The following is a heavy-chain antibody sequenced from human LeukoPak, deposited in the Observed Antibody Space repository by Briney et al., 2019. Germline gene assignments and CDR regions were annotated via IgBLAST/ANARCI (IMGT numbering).Heavy chain of an antibody. V-gene: IGHV3-23*01. Sequence: GGSLRLSCAASGFTFSSYAVSWVRQAPGKGREGVSALSGSGGSTYYADSVKGRFTISRDNSKNTLYLQMNSLRAEDTAVYYCANYPAAGADYWGQGTLVTVSS. CDR3: ANYPAAGADY. CDR2: LSGSGGST. D-gene: IGHD6-13*01. J-gene: IGHJ4*02. CDR1: GFTFSSYA.